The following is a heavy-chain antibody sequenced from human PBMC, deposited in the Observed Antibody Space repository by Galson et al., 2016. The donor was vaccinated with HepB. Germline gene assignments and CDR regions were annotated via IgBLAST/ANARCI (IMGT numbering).Heavy chain of an antibody. CDR3: TFVTIFRGAPRNFYYSGMDV. J-gene: IGHJ6*02. Sequence: SLRLSCATSGFTFADYTWSWFRQAPGKGLEGVALIRGTTYGQTPNYAAPVEGRFTVQRDDSQGMAYLGMGSLKTGDTGVYSCTFVTIFRGAPRNFYYSGMDVWGRGTTVTVSS. CDR1: GFTFADYT. CDR2: IRGTTYGQTP. D-gene: IGHD3-10*01. V-gene: IGHV3-49*03.